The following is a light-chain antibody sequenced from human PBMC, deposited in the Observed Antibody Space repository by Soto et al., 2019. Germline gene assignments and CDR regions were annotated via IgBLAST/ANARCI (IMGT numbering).Light chain of an antibody. CDR3: SSYTTSSALQV. V-gene: IGLV2-14*01. CDR2: GVN. Sequence: QSVLTQPASVSGSPGQSITISCSGTISDFVLYNYVSWYQQHPGKAPKLMIYGVNNRPSGVSNRFSGSKSGSTASLTISGLRADDEADYYCSSYTTSSALQVFGTGTKVTVL. CDR1: ISDFVLYNY. J-gene: IGLJ1*01.